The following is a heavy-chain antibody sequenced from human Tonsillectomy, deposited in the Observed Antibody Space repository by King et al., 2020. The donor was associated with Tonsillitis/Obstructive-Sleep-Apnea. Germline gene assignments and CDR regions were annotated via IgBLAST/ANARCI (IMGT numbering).Heavy chain of an antibody. V-gene: IGHV4-31*03. CDR3: ARKADKSGYYNEAPHFDY. J-gene: IGHJ4*02. CDR2: IFYTGST. CDR1: GDSIRSDDYY. Sequence: QLQESGPGLVKPSQTLSLTCTVSGDSIRSDDYYWSWLRQHPGQGLEWTGYIFYTGSTYYNPSLRSRISISVDTSKNQFSLRLSSVTAADTALYYCARKADKSGYYNEAPHFDYWGPGILVTVSS. D-gene: IGHD3-3*01.